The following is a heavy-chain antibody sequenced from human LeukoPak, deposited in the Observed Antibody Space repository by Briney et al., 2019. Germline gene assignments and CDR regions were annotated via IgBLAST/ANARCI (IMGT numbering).Heavy chain of an antibody. D-gene: IGHD3-9*01. Sequence: GSLRLSCAASGFTFSSYSMNWVRQAPGKGLEWVSSISSSSSYIYYADSVKGRFTISRDNAKNSLYLQMNSLRAEDTAVYYCARDWYDILSGSDYGMDVWGKGTTVTVSA. J-gene: IGHJ6*04. CDR2: ISSSSSYI. CDR1: GFTFSSYS. V-gene: IGHV3-21*01. CDR3: ARDWYDILSGSDYGMDV.